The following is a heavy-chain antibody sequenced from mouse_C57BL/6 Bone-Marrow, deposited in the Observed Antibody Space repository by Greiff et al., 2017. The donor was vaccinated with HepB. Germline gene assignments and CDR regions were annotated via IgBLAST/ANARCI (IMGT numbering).Heavy chain of an antibody. J-gene: IGHJ3*01. Sequence: VKLQQSGAELVKPGASVKLSCKASGYTFTEYTIHWVKQRSGQGLEWIGWVYPGSGSIKYNEKFKDKATLTADKSSSTVYMELSRLTSEDSAVYFCARHEDRPMVTTDGLWFAYWCQGTLVTVSA. CDR2: VYPGSGSI. CDR3: ARHEDRPMVTTDGLWFAY. V-gene: IGHV1-62-2*01. D-gene: IGHD2-2*01. CDR1: GYTFTEYT.